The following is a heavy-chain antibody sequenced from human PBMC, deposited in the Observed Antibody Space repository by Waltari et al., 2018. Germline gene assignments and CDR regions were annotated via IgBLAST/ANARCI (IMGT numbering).Heavy chain of an antibody. V-gene: IGHV1-8*02. CDR1: GYRFTYYD. D-gene: IGHD1-1*01. Sequence: QVHLVQSGAEVKKPGASVKVSCKASGYRFTYYDSNWVRQAAGQGREWMGWMNPNSGNTEYAQKFQGRVSMTRNNSINTAYMELRSLTSDDTAVYYCARGPRTVMPWGQGTLVTVSS. J-gene: IGHJ5*02. CDR2: MNPNSGNT. CDR3: ARGPRTVMP.